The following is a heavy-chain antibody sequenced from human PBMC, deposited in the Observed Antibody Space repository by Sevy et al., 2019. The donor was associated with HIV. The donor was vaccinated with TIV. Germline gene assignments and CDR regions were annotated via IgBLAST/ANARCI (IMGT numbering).Heavy chain of an antibody. V-gene: IGHV5-10-1*01. Sequence: GESLKISCKGSGYSFTSYWISWVRQMPGKGLEWMGRIDPSDSYTNYSPSFQGHVTISADKSISTAYLQWSSLKASDTAMYYCARHCSGSYNPGDYYYMDVWGKGTTVTVSS. J-gene: IGHJ6*03. CDR2: IDPSDSYT. D-gene: IGHD3-10*02. CDR1: GYSFTSYW. CDR3: ARHCSGSYNPGDYYYMDV.